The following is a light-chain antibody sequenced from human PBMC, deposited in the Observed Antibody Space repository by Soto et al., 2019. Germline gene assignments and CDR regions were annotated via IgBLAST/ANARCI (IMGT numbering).Light chain of an antibody. V-gene: IGLV2-14*01. CDR2: EVS. J-gene: IGLJ1*01. CDR1: SSDVGGYNY. Sequence: QSALTQPASVSGSPGQSITISCTGTSSDVGGYNYVSWYQQHPGKAPKLMIYEVSNRPSGVSNRFSGSKSDNTASLTISGLQAEDEADYYCSSYTSSSTLGVFGTGTKVT. CDR3: SSYTSSSTLGV.